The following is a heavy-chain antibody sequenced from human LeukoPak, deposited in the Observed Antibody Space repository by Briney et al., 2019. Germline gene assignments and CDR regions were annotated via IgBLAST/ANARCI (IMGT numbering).Heavy chain of an antibody. CDR1: GGSISSSSYY. J-gene: IGHJ6*03. D-gene: IGHD3-9*01. Sequence: PSETLSLTCTVSGGSISSSSYYWGWIRQPPGKGLEWIGSIFYSGSTYYNPSLKSRVTISVDTSKNQFSLKLSSVTAADTAVYYCARGRSRLRYFDWLLNYYYMDVWGKGTTVTVSS. V-gene: IGHV4-39*07. CDR3: ARGRSRLRYFDWLLNYYYMDV. CDR2: IFYSGST.